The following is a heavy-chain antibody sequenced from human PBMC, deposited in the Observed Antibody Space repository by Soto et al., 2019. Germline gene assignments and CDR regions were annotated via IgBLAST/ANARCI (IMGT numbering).Heavy chain of an antibody. D-gene: IGHD3-22*01. CDR3: ARGGSYSSGYYYGYYYYYGMDV. Sequence: GGSLRLSCAASGFTFSSYSMNWVRQAPGKGLEWVSYISSSSSTIYYADSVKGRFTTSRDNAKNSLYLQMNSLRDEDTAVYYCARGGSYSSGYYYGYYYYYGMDVWGQGTTVTVSS. CDR2: ISSSSSTI. J-gene: IGHJ6*02. CDR1: GFTFSSYS. V-gene: IGHV3-48*02.